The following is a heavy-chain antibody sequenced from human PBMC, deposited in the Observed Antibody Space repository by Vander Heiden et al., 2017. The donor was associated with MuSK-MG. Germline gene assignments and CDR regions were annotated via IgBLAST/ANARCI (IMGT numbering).Heavy chain of an antibody. CDR1: GGSISSSY. Sequence: QVQLQESGPGLVQPSETLSLPCTVSGGSISSSYWSWIRQPPGKGLEGIGYIYYSGSTNYNPSLKSRVTISIDTSKNQFSLKVSSVTAADTAVYYCARPNDADAFDIWGQGTMVTVSS. V-gene: IGHV4-59*01. CDR3: ARPNDADAFDI. J-gene: IGHJ3*02. CDR2: IYYSGST.